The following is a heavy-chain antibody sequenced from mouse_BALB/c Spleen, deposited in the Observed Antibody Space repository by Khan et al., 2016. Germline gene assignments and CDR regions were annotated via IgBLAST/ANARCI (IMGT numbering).Heavy chain of an antibody. D-gene: IGHD2-12*01. Sequence: EVKLLESGGGLVHPGGSLKLSCAASGFDFSRYWMSWVRQAPGKGLEWIGEINPDSYTINYTPSLKAKFIISRDNAQNTLYLQMSKVRSEDTALYYCARAGYNGYSAYWGQGTLVTVSA. CDR3: ARAGYNGYSAY. V-gene: IGHV4-1*02. J-gene: IGHJ3*01. CDR1: GFDFSRYW. CDR2: INPDSYTI.